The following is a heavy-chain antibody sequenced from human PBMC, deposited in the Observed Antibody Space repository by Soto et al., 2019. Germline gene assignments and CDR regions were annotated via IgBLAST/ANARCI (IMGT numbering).Heavy chain of an antibody. D-gene: IGHD3-22*01. V-gene: IGHV3-74*01. CDR2: ISLDGSRT. Sequence: EVQLVESGGGLVQPGGSLRLSCAVSGFTFSTYWMHWVRQVPGKGLVWVSRISLDGSRTSYADSVKGRFTISRDNAKNTLYIQMRSVRAEDSAVYFYVRDRDFYDGRGYASPGDAFDVWGQGTVVSVSS. CDR1: GFTFSTYW. J-gene: IGHJ3*01. CDR3: VRDRDFYDGRGYASPGDAFDV.